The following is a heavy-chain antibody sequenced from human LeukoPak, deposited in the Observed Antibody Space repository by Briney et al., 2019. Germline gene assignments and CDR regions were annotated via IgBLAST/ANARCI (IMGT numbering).Heavy chain of an antibody. D-gene: IGHD3-10*01. J-gene: IGHJ5*02. CDR2: IHYSGST. Sequence: KPSETLSLTCTVSGGSISGYYWSWIRQPPGKGLEWIAYIHYSGSTNYNLSLKSRVTISVDTSKNQFSLKLTSITAADTAVYYCARDNGSAGGFDPWGQGTLVTVSS. V-gene: IGHV4-59*01. CDR1: GGSISGYY. CDR3: ARDNGSAGGFDP.